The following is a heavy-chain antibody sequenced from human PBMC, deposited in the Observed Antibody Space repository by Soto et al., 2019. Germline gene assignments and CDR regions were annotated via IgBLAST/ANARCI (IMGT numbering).Heavy chain of an antibody. CDR3: ARGGLELTPDNWCDP. J-gene: IGHJ5*02. CDR1: GGSISSGGYS. CDR2: IYHSGST. Sequence: QLQLQESGSGLVKPSQTLSLTCAVSGGSISSGGYSWSWIRQPPGKGLEWIGYIYHSGSTYYNPSLKSRVTISVDRSKNQFSLKLSSVTAADTAVYYCARGGLELTPDNWCDPWGQGTLVTVSS. D-gene: IGHD1-7*01. V-gene: IGHV4-30-2*01.